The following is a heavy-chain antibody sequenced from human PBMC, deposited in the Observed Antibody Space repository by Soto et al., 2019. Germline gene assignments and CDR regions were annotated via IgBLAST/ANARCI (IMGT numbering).Heavy chain of an antibody. CDR3: AGVGLVVVPALGWFDP. Sequence: QVQLVQSGAEVKKPGASVKVSCKASGYTFTSYYMHWVRQAPGQGLEWMGIINPSGGSTSYAQKFQCRVTMTRDTSTSTVYMELSRLRSEDTAVYYCAGVGLVVVPALGWFDPWGQGTLVTVSS. CDR1: GYTFTSYY. CDR2: INPSGGST. D-gene: IGHD2-2*01. J-gene: IGHJ5*02. V-gene: IGHV1-46*01.